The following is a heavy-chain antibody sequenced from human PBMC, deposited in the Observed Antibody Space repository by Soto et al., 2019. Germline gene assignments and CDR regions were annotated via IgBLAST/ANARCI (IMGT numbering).Heavy chain of an antibody. CDR1: GFTFSSYA. D-gene: IGHD6-13*01. J-gene: IGHJ5*02. CDR2: ISGSGGST. V-gene: IGHV3-23*01. CDR3: AKRYSSSWYWGWFDP. Sequence: GGSLRLSCAASGFTFSSYAMSWVRQAPGKGLEWVSAISGSGGSTYYADSVKGRFTISRDNSKNTLYLQMNSLRAEDTAVYYCAKRYSSSWYWGWFDPWGQGTLVTVSS.